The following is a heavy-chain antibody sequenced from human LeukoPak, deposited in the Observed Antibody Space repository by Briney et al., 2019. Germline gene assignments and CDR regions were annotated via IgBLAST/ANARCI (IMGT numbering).Heavy chain of an antibody. Sequence: PGGSLRLSCAASGFTFDDYGMSWVRQAPGKGLEWVSGINWNGGSTGYADSVKGRFTISRDNAKNSLYLQMNSLRAEDTALYYCARDGSSGWKTCNDYWGQGTLVTVSS. J-gene: IGHJ4*02. CDR2: INWNGGST. V-gene: IGHV3-20*04. CDR1: GFTFDDYG. CDR3: ARDGSSGWKTCNDY. D-gene: IGHD6-19*01.